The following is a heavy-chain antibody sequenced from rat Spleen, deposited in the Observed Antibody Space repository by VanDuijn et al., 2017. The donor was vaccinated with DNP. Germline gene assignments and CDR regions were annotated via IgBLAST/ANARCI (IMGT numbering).Heavy chain of an antibody. Sequence: EVQLVESGGGLVQPGRSLKLSCAGSGFSFSDYYMAWVRQAPTKGLEWVAYIRYDGGSAHFGDSVTGRFTISRDNAKSTLYLQMNSLRSEDMATYYCAREDTTGAMDVWGQGTSVTVSS. V-gene: IGHV5-22*01. CDR3: AREDTTGAMDV. D-gene: IGHD1-6*01. J-gene: IGHJ4*01. CDR1: GFSFSDYY. CDR2: IRYDGGSA.